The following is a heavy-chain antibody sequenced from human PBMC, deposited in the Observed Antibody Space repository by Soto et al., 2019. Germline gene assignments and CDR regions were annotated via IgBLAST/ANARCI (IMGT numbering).Heavy chain of an antibody. Sequence: LSLTCTVSGSSISSGSYYWSWIRQHPGKGLEWIGYIYHSGSTYYNPSLKSRATISLDTSKNQFSLKLSSVTAADTAVYYCARDYMAVVDWGQGTLVTVSS. V-gene: IGHV4-31*03. J-gene: IGHJ4*02. CDR2: IYHSGST. D-gene: IGHD2-15*01. CDR1: GSSISSGSYY. CDR3: ARDYMAVVD.